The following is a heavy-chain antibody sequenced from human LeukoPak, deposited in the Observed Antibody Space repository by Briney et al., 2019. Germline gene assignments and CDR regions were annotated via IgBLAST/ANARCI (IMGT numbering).Heavy chain of an antibody. CDR3: ASWDSSGYFFDY. V-gene: IGHV4-59*08. CDR2: IYYSGST. J-gene: IGHJ4*02. Sequence: SETLSLTCTVSGGSISSYYWSWIRQPPGKGLEWIGYIYYSGSTNYNPSLKSRVNISVDTSKNQFSLKLSSVTAADTAVYYCASWDSSGYFFDYWGQGTLVTVSS. D-gene: IGHD3-22*01. CDR1: GGSISSYY.